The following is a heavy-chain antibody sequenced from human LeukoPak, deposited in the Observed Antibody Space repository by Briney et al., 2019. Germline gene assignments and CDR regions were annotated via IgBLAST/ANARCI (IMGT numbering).Heavy chain of an antibody. J-gene: IGHJ4*02. D-gene: IGHD3-22*01. Sequence: GGSLRLSCAASGFTFSTYAMSWVRQAPGKGLEWLSALSGRGRDTYYAASVKGRFTISRDESKNTLFLQMNSLRAEDTAVYYCAIPGSAHYPAPFDFWGQGTLATVSS. CDR1: GFTFSTYA. CDR2: LSGRGRDT. V-gene: IGHV3-23*01. CDR3: AIPGSAHYPAPFDF.